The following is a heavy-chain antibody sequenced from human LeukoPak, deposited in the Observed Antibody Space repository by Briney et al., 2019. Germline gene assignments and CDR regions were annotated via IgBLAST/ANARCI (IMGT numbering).Heavy chain of an antibody. J-gene: IGHJ4*02. V-gene: IGHV1-2*02. Sequence: GASVKVSCKASGYTFTDYYLHWVRQAPGHGLEWMGWIKPDGGDTNYAQRLQGRVTMTRDTSISTAYMELTNLSSDDTAVYYCARGITIYGVMIIYFDSRGQGTQVTVSS. D-gene: IGHD3-3*01. CDR2: IKPDGGDT. CDR1: GYTFTDYY. CDR3: ARGITIYGVMIIYFDS.